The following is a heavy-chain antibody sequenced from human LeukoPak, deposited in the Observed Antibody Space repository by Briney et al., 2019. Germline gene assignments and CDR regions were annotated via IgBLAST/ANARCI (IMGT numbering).Heavy chain of an antibody. CDR3: ARDDIGQFDY. CDR2: ILPFLGRA. J-gene: IGHJ4*02. V-gene: IGHV1-69*10. CDR1: GGTFSNYA. Sequence: SVKVSCKTSGGTFSNYAISWVRQAPGQGLEWMGAILPFLGRADYPLKFQGRVTTTSDESTRTAYMELSSLKSDDTAVYYCARDDIGQFDYWGQGSLVTVSS.